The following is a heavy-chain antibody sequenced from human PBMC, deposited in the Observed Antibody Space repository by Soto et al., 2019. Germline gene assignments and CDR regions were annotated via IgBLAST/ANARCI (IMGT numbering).Heavy chain of an antibody. CDR3: ARGKGMEENYYYYGLDI. CDR1: GYTLSTHA. CDR2: INGGTGQT. J-gene: IGHJ6*02. Sequence: ASLNVSCKASGYTLSTHAMDWVRQAPGQSLEWMGWINGGTGQTKHSHRFQDRVSITRDTSASTAYMELSSLRSEDTAVYYCARGKGMEENYYYYGLDIWGQGTTVTVS. D-gene: IGHD1-1*01. V-gene: IGHV1-3*01.